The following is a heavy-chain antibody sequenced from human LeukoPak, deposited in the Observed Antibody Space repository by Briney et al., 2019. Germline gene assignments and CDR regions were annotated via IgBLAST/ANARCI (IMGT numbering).Heavy chain of an antibody. J-gene: IGHJ4*02. V-gene: IGHV4-4*02. CDR2: IHQTVST. Sequence: PSETLSLTCAVSGGSISSRHWWSWVRQPPGKGLEWIGEIHQTVSTNYNPSRRSRGSISLDQAKNQFTLNLHSVPAADTAVYYCASSDYYRLDHWGQGILVTVSS. CDR3: ASSDYYRLDH. D-gene: IGHD6-25*01. CDR1: GGSISSRHW.